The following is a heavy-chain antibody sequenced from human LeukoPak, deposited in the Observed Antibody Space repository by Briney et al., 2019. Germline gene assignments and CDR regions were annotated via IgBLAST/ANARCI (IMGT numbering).Heavy chain of an antibody. Sequence: PSETLSLTCTVSGGSISSYYWSWIRQPPGKGLEWIGYIYYSVSTNYNPSLKSRVTISVDTSKNQFSLKLSSVTAADTAVYYCARNGVEQQLVYFDYWGQGTLVTVSS. V-gene: IGHV4-59*01. CDR3: ARNGVEQQLVYFDY. CDR2: IYYSVST. CDR1: GGSISSYY. J-gene: IGHJ4*02. D-gene: IGHD6-13*01.